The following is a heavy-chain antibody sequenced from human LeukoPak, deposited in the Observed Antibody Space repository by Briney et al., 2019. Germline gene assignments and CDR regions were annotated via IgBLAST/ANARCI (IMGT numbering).Heavy chain of an antibody. CDR3: ARGNGNVGGRLDP. V-gene: IGHV3-66*01. Sequence: GGSLRLSCAASGFSVSGIHMNWVRQAPGKDLEWVSGLYSGGATYYADSMGGRFTISRDHSKNTVYLQMTSLRPDDTAINYCARGNGNVGGRLDPWGQGTRVTVSS. CDR2: LYSGGAT. CDR1: GFSVSGIH. D-gene: IGHD4-23*01. J-gene: IGHJ5*02.